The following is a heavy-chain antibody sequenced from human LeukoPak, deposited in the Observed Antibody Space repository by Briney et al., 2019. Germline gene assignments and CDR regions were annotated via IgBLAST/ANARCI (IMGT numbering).Heavy chain of an antibody. CDR2: TYYSGST. CDR1: GGSISSSSYY. CDR3: ARTGGSFYFYYYMDV. D-gene: IGHD1-26*01. Sequence: PSETLSLTCTVSGGSISSSSYYWGWIRQPPGKGLEWIGSTYYSGSTYYNPSLKSRVTISVDTSKNQFSLKLSSVTAADTAVYYCARTGGSFYFYYYMDVWGKGTTVTVSS. J-gene: IGHJ6*03. V-gene: IGHV4-39*07.